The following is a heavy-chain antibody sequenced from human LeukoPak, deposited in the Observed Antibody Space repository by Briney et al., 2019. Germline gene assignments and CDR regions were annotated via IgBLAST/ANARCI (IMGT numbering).Heavy chain of an antibody. CDR2: INPSGGST. D-gene: IGHD3-9*01. V-gene: IGHV1-46*01. CDR1: GYTFTSYY. CDR3: ARSDSGDFDWLLPSYYYYGMDV. J-gene: IGHJ6*02. Sequence: GAAVKVSCKASGYTFTSYYMHWVRQAPGQGLEWMGIINPSGGSTSYAQKFQGRVTMTRDTSTSTVYMELSSLRSEDTAVYYCARSDSGDFDWLLPSYYYYGMDVWGQGTTVTVSS.